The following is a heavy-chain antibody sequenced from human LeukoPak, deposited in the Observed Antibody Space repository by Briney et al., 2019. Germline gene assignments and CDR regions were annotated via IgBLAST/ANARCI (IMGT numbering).Heavy chain of an antibody. D-gene: IGHD2-15*01. V-gene: IGHV1-69*05. CDR2: IITIFGTA. CDR1: GGTFSSYA. Sequence: SVKVSCKASGGTFSSYAISWVRQAPAQGLEWVGGIITIFGTANNAHTFHGRGTITTDESTNTAYMELSSLRSEDTAVYYCAREEVRSVIAAPDYWGQGTLVTVSS. CDR3: AREEVRSVIAAPDY. J-gene: IGHJ4*02.